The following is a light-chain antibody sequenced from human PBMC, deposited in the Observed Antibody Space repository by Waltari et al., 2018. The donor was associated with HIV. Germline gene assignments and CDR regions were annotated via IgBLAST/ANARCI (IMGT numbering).Light chain of an antibody. CDR1: SSDVGAYKF. Sequence: QSALTQPRSVSGSPGQSVTISCTGTSSDVGAYKFVSWYQQHPGKAPKLLIYDVTTRPSGVPDRFSGSKSGNSASLIISGLQAGDEAYYFCCSYAGNYAWVFGGGTKLTVL. CDR2: DVT. J-gene: IGLJ3*02. CDR3: CSYAGNYAWV. V-gene: IGLV2-11*01.